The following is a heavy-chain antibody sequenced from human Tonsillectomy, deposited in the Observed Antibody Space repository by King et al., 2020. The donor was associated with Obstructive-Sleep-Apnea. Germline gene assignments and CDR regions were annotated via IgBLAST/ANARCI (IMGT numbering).Heavy chain of an antibody. Sequence: VQLVESGGGLVEPGGSLRLSCAASGFTFSTYSMNWVRQAPGKGLEWVSSISSSSSYIYYADSVKGRFTISRDNAKSSLYLQMNSLRAEDTAVDYCAGGYCSGGSCYRGLEYWGQGTLVTVSS. D-gene: IGHD2-15*01. CDR1: GFTFSTYS. J-gene: IGHJ4*02. CDR2: ISSSSSYI. V-gene: IGHV3-21*01. CDR3: AGGYCSGGSCYRGLEY.